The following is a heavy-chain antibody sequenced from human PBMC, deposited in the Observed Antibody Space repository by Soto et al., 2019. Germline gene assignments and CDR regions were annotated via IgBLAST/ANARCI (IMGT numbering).Heavy chain of an antibody. CDR3: GREYCDNRWCYGVDY. J-gene: IGHJ4*02. V-gene: IGHV1-18*03. CDR1: GYTFTTYG. Sequence: ASVKVSCKASGYTFTTYGISWVRQAPGQGLEWMGWISTLNGNTKLAQKFQARVTMATDKSTTTAYMELRSLGSDDMAVYYCGREYCDNRWCYGVDYWGQGTQVTVSS. CDR2: ISTLNGNT. D-gene: IGHD2-21*01.